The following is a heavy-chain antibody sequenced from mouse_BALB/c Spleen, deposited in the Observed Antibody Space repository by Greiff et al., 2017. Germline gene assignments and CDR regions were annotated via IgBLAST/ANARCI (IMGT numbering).Heavy chain of an antibody. Sequence: EVKLQESGPGLVKPSQSLSLTCTVTGYSITSDYAWNWIRQFPGNKLEWMGYISYSGSTSYNPSLKSRISITRDTSKNQFFLQLNSVTTEDTATYYCARWGQGWFAYWGQGTLVTVSA. D-gene: IGHD6-1*01. CDR3: ARWGQGWFAY. V-gene: IGHV3-2*02. J-gene: IGHJ3*01. CDR2: ISYSGST. CDR1: GYSITSDYA.